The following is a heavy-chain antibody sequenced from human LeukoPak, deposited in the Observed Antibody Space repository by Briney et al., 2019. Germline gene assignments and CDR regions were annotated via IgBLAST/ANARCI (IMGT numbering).Heavy chain of an antibody. V-gene: IGHV3-30*02. CDR1: GFTFSSYG. CDR2: IRYDGSNK. D-gene: IGHD3-3*01. CDR3: ASPSYYDFWSGQGPLDY. Sequence: GGSLRLSCAASGFTFSSYGMHWVRQAPGKGLEWVAFIRYDGSNKYYADSVKGRFTISRDNSKNTLYLQMNSLRAEDTAVYYCASPSYYDFWSGQGPLDYWGQGTLVTVSS. J-gene: IGHJ4*02.